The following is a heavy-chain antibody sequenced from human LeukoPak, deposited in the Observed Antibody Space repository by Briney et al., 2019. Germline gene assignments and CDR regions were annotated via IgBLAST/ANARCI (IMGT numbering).Heavy chain of an antibody. CDR2: MNPNSGNT. CDR1: GYTFTSYD. Sequence: GASVKVSCKASGYTFTSYDINWVRQATGQGLEWMGWMNPNSGNTGYAQKLQGRVTMTTDTSTSTAYMELRSLTSDDTAVYYCARGGVTSVVDVWGKGTTVTISS. D-gene: IGHD4-23*01. J-gene: IGHJ6*04. V-gene: IGHV1-8*02. CDR3: ARGGVTSVVDV.